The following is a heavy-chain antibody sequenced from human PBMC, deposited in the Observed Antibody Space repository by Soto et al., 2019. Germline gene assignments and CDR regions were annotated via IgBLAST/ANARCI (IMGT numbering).Heavy chain of an antibody. J-gene: IGHJ4*02. CDR3: AKDMGGAASRSAGCDS. CDR2: ITWNRGSI. Sequence: EVQVVESGGGSVQPGGSLRLSCAASGFTFDDYAMHWVRQAPGKGLEWVSGITWNRGSIGYADSVKGRFTISRDNAKKSLYLQMNYLRAEDTALYYCAKDMGGAASRSAGCDSWGQGTLVTVSS. V-gene: IGHV3-9*01. D-gene: IGHD2-15*01. CDR1: GFTFDDYA.